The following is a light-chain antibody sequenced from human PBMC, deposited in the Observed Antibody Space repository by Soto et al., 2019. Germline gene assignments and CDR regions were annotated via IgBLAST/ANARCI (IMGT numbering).Light chain of an antibody. CDR2: EVS. Sequence: QSVLTQPPSASGSPGQSVTISCTGTSSDVGGYNYVSWYQQHPGKAPKLMIYEVSKRPSGVPDRFSGSKSGNTASLTVSGLQPEDEADYYCSSYAGSSTTLDVFGTGTKVTVL. V-gene: IGLV2-8*01. CDR3: SSYAGSSTTLDV. CDR1: SSDVGGYNY. J-gene: IGLJ1*01.